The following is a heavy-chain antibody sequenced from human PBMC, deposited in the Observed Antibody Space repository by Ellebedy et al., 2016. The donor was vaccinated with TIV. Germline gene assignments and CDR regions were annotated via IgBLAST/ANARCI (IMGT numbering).Heavy chain of an antibody. CDR3: TTAARLRWGADAFDI. J-gene: IGHJ3*02. CDR1: GFTFSSYA. D-gene: IGHD4-23*01. V-gene: IGHV3-23*01. Sequence: GGSLRLXXAASGFTFSSYAMSWVRQAPGKGLEWVSAISGSGGSTYYADSVKGRFTISRDNSKNTLYLQMNSLKTEDTAVYYCTTAARLRWGADAFDIWGQGTMVTVSS. CDR2: ISGSGGST.